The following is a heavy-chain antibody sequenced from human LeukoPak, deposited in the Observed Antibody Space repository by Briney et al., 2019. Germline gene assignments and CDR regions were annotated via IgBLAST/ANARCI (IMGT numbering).Heavy chain of an antibody. Sequence: SETLSLTCSVSGGSINTYLWSWIRQPPGKGLEWIGYIYYGGSNYNPSLKSRVTISVDTSKSQFSLKLSSVTAADTAVYYCVVWKGDYTVDYWGQGTLVTVSS. CDR3: VVWKGDYTVDY. CDR2: IYYGGS. CDR1: GGSINTYL. J-gene: IGHJ4*02. D-gene: IGHD4-17*01. V-gene: IGHV4-59*12.